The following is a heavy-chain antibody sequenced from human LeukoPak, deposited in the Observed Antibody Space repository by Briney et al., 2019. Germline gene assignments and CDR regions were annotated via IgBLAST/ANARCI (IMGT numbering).Heavy chain of an antibody. J-gene: IGHJ6*02. CDR2: IYTSGST. D-gene: IGHD5-18*01. V-gene: IGHV4-4*07. CDR3: ARGRGYGLYYYYYGMDV. Sequence: SETLSLTCTVSGGSISSYYWSWIRQPAGKGLEWIGRIYTSGSTNYNPSLKSRVTMSVDTSKIQFSLKLSSVTAADTAVYYCARGRGYGLYYYYYGMDVWGQGTTVTVSS. CDR1: GGSISSYY.